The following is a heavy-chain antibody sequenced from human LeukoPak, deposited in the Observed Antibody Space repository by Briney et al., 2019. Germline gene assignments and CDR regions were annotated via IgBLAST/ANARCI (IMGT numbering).Heavy chain of an antibody. Sequence: PGGSLRLSCAASGFTFSSYWMHWVRQAPGKGLVWVSRINSDGSSTSYADSVNGRFTISRDNAKNTLYLQMNSLRAEDTAVYYCARGGYSYGTDYWGQGTLVTVSS. V-gene: IGHV3-74*01. CDR3: ARGGYSYGTDY. CDR1: GFTFSSYW. D-gene: IGHD5-18*01. CDR2: INSDGSST. J-gene: IGHJ4*02.